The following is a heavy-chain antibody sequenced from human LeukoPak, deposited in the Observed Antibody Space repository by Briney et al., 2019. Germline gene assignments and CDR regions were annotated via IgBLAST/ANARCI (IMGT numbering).Heavy chain of an antibody. CDR2: ISWNSGSI. D-gene: IGHD3-10*01. Sequence: GRSLRLSCAASGFTFDDYAMHWVRQAPGKGLEWVSGISWNSGSIGYADSVKGRFTISRDNAKSSLYLQMYSTRAEDTAVYYCAKCTSRGVRQNCFDPWGQGTLVTVSS. CDR3: AKCTSRGVRQNCFDP. V-gene: IGHV3-9*01. J-gene: IGHJ5*02. CDR1: GFTFDDYA.